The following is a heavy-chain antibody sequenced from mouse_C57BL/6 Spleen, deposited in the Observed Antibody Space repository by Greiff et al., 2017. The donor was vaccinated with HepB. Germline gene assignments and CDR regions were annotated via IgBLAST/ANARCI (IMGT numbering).Heavy chain of an antibody. CDR1: GFTFTDYY. D-gene: IGHD3-1*01. J-gene: IGHJ3*01. CDR2: IRNKAIGYTT. Sequence: EVKLVESGGGLVQPGGSLSLSCAASGFTFTDYYMSWVRQPPGKALEWLGFIRNKAIGYTTEYSASVKGRFTISRDNSQSILYLQMNALRAEDSATYYCARSRGPGFAYWGQGTRVTVAA. V-gene: IGHV7-3*01. CDR3: ARSRGPGFAY.